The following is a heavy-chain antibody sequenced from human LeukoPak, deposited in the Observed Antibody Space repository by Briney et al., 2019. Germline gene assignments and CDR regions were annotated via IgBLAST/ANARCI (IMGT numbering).Heavy chain of an antibody. V-gene: IGHV3-7*01. D-gene: IGHD2-15*01. CDR2: IKQDGSEK. Sequence: GGSLRLSCAASGFTFSSYAMSWVRQAPGKGLEWVANIKQDGSEKYYVDSVKGRFTISRDNTKSSLYLQMNSLRADDTAVYFCARDCSGFNCYSRNFDHWGQGTLVTVSS. J-gene: IGHJ4*02. CDR3: ARDCSGFNCYSRNFDH. CDR1: GFTFSSYA.